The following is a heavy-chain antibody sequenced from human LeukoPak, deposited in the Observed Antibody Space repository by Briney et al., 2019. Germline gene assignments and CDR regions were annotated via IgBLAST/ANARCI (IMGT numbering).Heavy chain of an antibody. V-gene: IGHV3-30*02. D-gene: IGHD3-16*01. CDR1: GFTFSSYG. Sequence: GGSLRLSCAASGFTFSSYGMHWVRQAPGKGLEWVAFIRYDGSNKYYADSVKGRFTISSDNSKNTLYLQMSSLRAEDTAVYYCAKDGEITFGGVMIGYFDYWGQGTLVTVSS. J-gene: IGHJ4*02. CDR2: IRYDGSNK. CDR3: AKDGEITFGGVMIGYFDY.